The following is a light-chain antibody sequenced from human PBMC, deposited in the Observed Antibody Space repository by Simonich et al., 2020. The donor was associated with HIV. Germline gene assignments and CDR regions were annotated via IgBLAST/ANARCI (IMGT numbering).Light chain of an antibody. Sequence: QTVVTQETSSSVSPGGTVTLTCALRSCSVSTSYYPPWYHQTPGQPPRTLIYSTNTRSSGVPDRVSGSILGKKAVLTITGAQADDEGDYYCVLYMGRGISVFGGGTKLTVL. CDR2: STN. J-gene: IGLJ3*02. CDR1: SCSVSTSYY. V-gene: IGLV8-61*01. CDR3: VLYMGRGISV.